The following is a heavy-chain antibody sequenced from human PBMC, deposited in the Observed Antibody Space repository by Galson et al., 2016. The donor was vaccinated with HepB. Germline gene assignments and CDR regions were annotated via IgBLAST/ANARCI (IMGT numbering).Heavy chain of an antibody. D-gene: IGHD6-19*01. Sequence: SETLSLTCIVSGGSISSDYYWGWIRQPPGRGLEWIGSIYSSEDTYYNPSLKSRVTISVDTAKNHLTLSLNSVTAADTAVYYCATGIVVAGKMYYHYMDVWGKGTSVTVSS. J-gene: IGHJ6*03. CDR3: ATGIVVAGKMYYHYMDV. CDR2: IYSSEDT. V-gene: IGHV4-39*01. CDR1: GGSISSDYY.